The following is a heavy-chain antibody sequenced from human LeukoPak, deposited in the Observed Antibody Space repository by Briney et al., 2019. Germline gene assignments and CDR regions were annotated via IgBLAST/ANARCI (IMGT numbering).Heavy chain of an antibody. CDR1: GFTFSSYA. D-gene: IGHD6-19*01. Sequence: GGSLRLSCAASGFTFSSYAMNWVRQAPGKGLEWVSTISNSGDRTYYADSVKGRFTISRDNSKNTLYLQMNSLRTEDTAVYYCARHSSGQPFDYWGQGTLVTVSS. CDR2: ISNSGDRT. V-gene: IGHV3-23*01. CDR3: ARHSSGQPFDY. J-gene: IGHJ4*02.